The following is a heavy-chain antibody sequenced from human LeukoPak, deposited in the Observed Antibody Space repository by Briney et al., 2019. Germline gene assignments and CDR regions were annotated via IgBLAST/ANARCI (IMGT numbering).Heavy chain of an antibody. J-gene: IGHJ4*02. D-gene: IGHD6-13*01. V-gene: IGHV3-30*03. CDR2: ISFDGSNK. Sequence: GGFLRLSCAASGFTFSNYGMHWVRQAPGKGLEWVAVISFDGSNKYYADSVKGRFTISRDSAKNTLYLQMNSLRAADTALYYCAREAAAAVDYWGQGTLVTVSS. CDR3: AREAAAAVDY. CDR1: GFTFSNYG.